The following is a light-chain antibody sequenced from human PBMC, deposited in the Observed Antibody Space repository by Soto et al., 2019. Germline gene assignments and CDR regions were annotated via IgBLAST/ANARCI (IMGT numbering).Light chain of an antibody. CDR2: EVT. J-gene: IGLJ1*01. CDR1: SSAVGGYNY. V-gene: IGLV2-8*01. CDR3: CSYVGSNNYV. Sequence: QSVLTQPPSASGSPGQSVAISCTGTSSAVGGYNYVSWYQQYPGKAPKLIMYEVTKRPSGVPDRFSGSKSGNTASLTVSGLQAEDEADYHCCSYVGSNNYVFGTGTKVTVL.